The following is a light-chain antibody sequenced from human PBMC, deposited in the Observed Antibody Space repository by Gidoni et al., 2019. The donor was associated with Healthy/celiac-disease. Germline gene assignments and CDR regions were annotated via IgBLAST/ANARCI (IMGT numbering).Light chain of an antibody. CDR1: SSYVGGYNY. V-gene: IGLV2-14*01. Sequence: QSALTQPASVSGSPGRSITISCTGTSSYVGGYNYVSWYQQHPGKAPKLMIYDVSNRPSGFSNRFSGSKSGNTASLTISGLQAEDEADYYCSSYTSSSTPNWVFGGGTKRTVL. J-gene: IGLJ3*02. CDR3: SSYTSSSTPNWV. CDR2: DVS.